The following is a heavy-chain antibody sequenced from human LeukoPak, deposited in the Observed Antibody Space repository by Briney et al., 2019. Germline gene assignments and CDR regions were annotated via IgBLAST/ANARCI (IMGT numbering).Heavy chain of an antibody. V-gene: IGHV3-23*01. CDR1: GFTFSSYA. Sequence: GGSLRLSCAASGFTFSSYAMSWVRQAPGKGLEWVSAISGSGGKTYYADSVKGRFTTSRDNSKNTLYLQMNSLRAEDTAVYYCAKGRKWELPFDYWGQGALVTVSS. D-gene: IGHD1-26*01. CDR3: AKGRKWELPFDY. J-gene: IGHJ4*02. CDR2: ISGSGGKT.